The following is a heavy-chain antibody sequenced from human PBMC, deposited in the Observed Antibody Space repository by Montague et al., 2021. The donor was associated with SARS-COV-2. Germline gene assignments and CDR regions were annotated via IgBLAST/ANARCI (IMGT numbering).Heavy chain of an antibody. J-gene: IGHJ4*02. D-gene: IGHD6-19*01. Sequence: SLSLSASGFTFSSYEMNWVRQAPGKGLEWVSYISSSGSTIYYADSVKGRFTISRDNAKNSLYLQMNSLRAEDTAVYYCAIYSSGWYGWGFDYWGQGTRVTVSS. CDR2: ISSSGSTI. CDR3: AIYSSGWYGWGFDY. V-gene: IGHV3-48*03. CDR1: GFTFSSYE.